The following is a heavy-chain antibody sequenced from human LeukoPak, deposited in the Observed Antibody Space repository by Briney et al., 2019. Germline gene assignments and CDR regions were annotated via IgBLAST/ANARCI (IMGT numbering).Heavy chain of an antibody. CDR1: GYTFTGYY. CDR3: ARDRVGSGVGLRGLDY. J-gene: IGHJ4*02. Sequence: GASVKVSCKASGYTFTGYYMHWVRQAPGQGLEWMGWINPNSGGTNYAQKFQGRVTMTRDTSISTAYMELSRLRSDDTAVYYCARDRVGSGVGLRGLDYWGQGTLVTVSS. D-gene: IGHD1-26*01. V-gene: IGHV1-2*02. CDR2: INPNSGGT.